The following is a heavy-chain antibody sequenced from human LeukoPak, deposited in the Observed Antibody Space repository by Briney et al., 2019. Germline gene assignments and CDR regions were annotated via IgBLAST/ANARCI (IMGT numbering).Heavy chain of an antibody. Sequence: PSETLSLTCTVSGGSISSYYWSWIRQPPGKGLEWIGYIYYSGSTNYNPSLKSRVTISVDTSKNQFSLKLSSVTAADTAVYYCARGPAFTPDYWGQGTLVTVSS. CDR1: GGSISSYY. CDR2: IYYSGST. D-gene: IGHD3-16*01. J-gene: IGHJ4*02. CDR3: ARGPAFTPDY. V-gene: IGHV4-59*01.